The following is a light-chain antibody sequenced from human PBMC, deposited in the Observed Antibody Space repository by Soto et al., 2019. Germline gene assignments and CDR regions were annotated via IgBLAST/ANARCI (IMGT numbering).Light chain of an antibody. Sequence: DIVMTQSPDSLAVSLGETATINCKSSQSVLSSSNNKNYLAWYQQKPGQPPNLLIYWASTRESGVPDRFSGSGSGTDFTLTISSLQAEDVAVYYCQQYSSPPWTFGQGTKVEIK. CDR3: QQYSSPPWT. V-gene: IGKV4-1*01. J-gene: IGKJ1*01. CDR2: WAS. CDR1: QSVLSSSNNKNY.